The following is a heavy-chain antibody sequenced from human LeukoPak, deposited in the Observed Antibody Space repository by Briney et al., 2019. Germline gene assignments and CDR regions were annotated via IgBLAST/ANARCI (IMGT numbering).Heavy chain of an antibody. CDR1: GVTFSRHG. J-gene: IGHJ4*02. Sequence: PGGSLRLSCAPSGVTFSRHGMHWVRQAPGKGLESVSTISNSGDATYYANSVKGRYTISRDNSKNTMYLQMTSLRAENTAVYYCAKAPPYKKYFDYWGQGTLVTVSS. CDR3: AKAPPYKKYFDY. CDR2: ISNSGDAT. D-gene: IGHD1-1*01. V-gene: IGHV3-23*01.